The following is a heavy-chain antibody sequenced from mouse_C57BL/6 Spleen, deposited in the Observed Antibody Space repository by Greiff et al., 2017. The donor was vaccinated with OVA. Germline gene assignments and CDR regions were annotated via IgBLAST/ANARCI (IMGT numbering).Heavy chain of an antibody. Sequence: VQLQQSGAELVRPGASVKLSCTASGFNIKDDYMHWVKQRPEQGLEWIGWIDPENGDTEYASKFQGKATITADTSSNTAYLQLSSLTSEDTAVYYCTRRGLLKTYYFDYWGQGTTLTVSS. D-gene: IGHD1-3*01. CDR2: IDPENGDT. CDR3: TRRGLLKTYYFDY. CDR1: GFNIKDDY. V-gene: IGHV14-4*01. J-gene: IGHJ2*01.